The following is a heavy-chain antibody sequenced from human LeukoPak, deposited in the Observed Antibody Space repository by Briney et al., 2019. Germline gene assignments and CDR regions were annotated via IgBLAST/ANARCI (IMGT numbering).Heavy chain of an antibody. J-gene: IGHJ4*02. D-gene: IGHD3-10*01. CDR1: GYTFTSYY. Sequence: ASVKVSCKASGYTFTSYYMHWVRQAPGQGLEWMGIINPSGGSTSYAQKFQGRVTMTRDMSTSTVYMELSSLRSEDTAVYYCARMYYYGSGSPYYFDYWGQGTLVTVSS. CDR2: INPSGGST. V-gene: IGHV1-46*01. CDR3: ARMYYYGSGSPYYFDY.